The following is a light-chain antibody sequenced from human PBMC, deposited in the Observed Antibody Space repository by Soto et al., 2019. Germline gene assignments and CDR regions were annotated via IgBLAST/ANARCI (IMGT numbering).Light chain of an antibody. J-gene: IGKJ1*01. V-gene: IGKV4-1*01. Sequence: DIVMTQSPDSLAVSLGERATINCKSSQSVLYSSNNKNYLAWYQQKPGQPPKLVIYWASTRESGVPDRFSGSGSGTDFTLTNSSLQAEDVAVYYCQQYYSTPTWTFGQGTKVEIK. CDR3: QQYYSTPTWT. CDR1: QSVLYSSNNKNY. CDR2: WAS.